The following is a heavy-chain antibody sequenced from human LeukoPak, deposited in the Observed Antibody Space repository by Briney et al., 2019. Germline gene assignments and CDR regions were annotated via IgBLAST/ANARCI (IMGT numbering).Heavy chain of an antibody. CDR3: AKDSGNAWTFDY. CDR2: ISYDGSNK. D-gene: IGHD2-15*01. CDR1: GFTFSSYG. Sequence: GGSLRLSCEASGFTFSSYGMHWVRQAPGKGLEWVAVISYDGSNKYYADSVKGRFTISRDNSKNTLYLQMNSLRAEDTAVYYCAKDSGNAWTFDYWGQGTLVTVSS. V-gene: IGHV3-30*18. J-gene: IGHJ4*02.